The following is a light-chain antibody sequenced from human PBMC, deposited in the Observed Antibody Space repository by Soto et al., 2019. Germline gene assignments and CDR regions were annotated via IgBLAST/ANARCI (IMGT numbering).Light chain of an antibody. V-gene: IGKV3-15*01. J-gene: IGKJ1*01. Sequence: EIVMTQSPATLSVSPGDRATLSCRASQRISSDLAWYQQKAGQAPRLLIYGASTRATGIPARFSGSGSGTEFTLTISSLQSEDSAVYYCQQNNNWWTFGQGTKVEIK. CDR1: QRISSD. CDR2: GAS. CDR3: QQNNNWWT.